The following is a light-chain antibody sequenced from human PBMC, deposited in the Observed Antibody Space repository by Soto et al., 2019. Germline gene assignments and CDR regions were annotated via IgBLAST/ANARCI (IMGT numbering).Light chain of an antibody. CDR2: SAS. CDR1: QSMSLF. Sequence: IEMTPSPSSLSASVGDRITITCRASQSMSLFLNWYQQKPGKAPKLLIYSASTLQSGVPSRFSGSGSGPDFTLTISSLQPEDFATYYCQQSFSTPTFGQGTRLEIK. V-gene: IGKV1-39*01. CDR3: QQSFSTPT. J-gene: IGKJ5*01.